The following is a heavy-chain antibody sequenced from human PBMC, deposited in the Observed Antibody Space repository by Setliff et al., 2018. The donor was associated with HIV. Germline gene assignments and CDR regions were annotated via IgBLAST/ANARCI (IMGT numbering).Heavy chain of an antibody. V-gene: IGHV4-39*07. Sequence: PSETLSLTCTVSGGSISSNNYYWGWIRQSPGKGLEWFGSIYYSRNAYYNPSLKSRLTISMDTSKNQFSLKLNSVTAADTAVYYCARGNCITISCSLRVGNDAFDIWGQGTMVTVSS. J-gene: IGHJ3*02. CDR3: ARGNCITISCSLRVGNDAFDI. CDR1: GGSISSNNYY. CDR2: IYYSRNA. D-gene: IGHD2-2*01.